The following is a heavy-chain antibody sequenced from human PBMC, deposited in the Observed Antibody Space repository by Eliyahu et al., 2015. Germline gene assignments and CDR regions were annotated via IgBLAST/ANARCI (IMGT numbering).Heavy chain of an antibody. CDR3: AKVSKPFGVVTLDF. CDR1: GFTFSSYA. D-gene: IGHD3-3*01. CDR2: ISNTGGSP. V-gene: IGHV3-23*01. J-gene: IGHJ4*01. Sequence: EVKLLESGGGLVQPGGSLRLSCAASGFTFSSYAMSWVRQAPGKGLEWVLGISNTGGSPYYADSVKGRFTISRDNPKNTLFLQVNNLRVEDTAIYYCAKVSKPFGVVTLDFWSHGTLVTVSS.